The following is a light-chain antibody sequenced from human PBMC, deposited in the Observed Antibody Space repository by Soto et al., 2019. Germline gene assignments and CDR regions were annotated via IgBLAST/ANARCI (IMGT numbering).Light chain of an antibody. J-gene: IGLJ1*01. CDR1: SSDVGGYNY. CDR2: DVS. CDR3: SSYTSSSTPHYV. V-gene: IGLV2-14*01. Sequence: QSVLTQPASVSGSPGQSITISCTATSSDVGGYNYVSWYQQHPGKAPKLMIYDVSNRPSGVSNRFSGSKSGNTASLTISGLQAEDEADYYCSSYTSSSTPHYVFGTGTKVTVL.